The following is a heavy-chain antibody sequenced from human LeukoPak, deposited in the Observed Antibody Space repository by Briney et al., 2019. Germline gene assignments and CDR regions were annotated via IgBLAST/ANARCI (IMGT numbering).Heavy chain of an antibody. CDR2: IIPILGIA. D-gene: IGHD6-19*01. J-gene: IGHJ4*02. CDR3: AREDIAVAGTSYFDY. V-gene: IGHV1-69*04. CDR1: GGTFSSYA. Sequence: SVEVSCKASGGTFSSYAISWVRQAPGQGLEWMGRIIPILGIANYAQKFQGRVTITADKSTSTAYMELSSLRSEDTAVYYCAREDIAVAGTSYFDYWGQGTLVTVSS.